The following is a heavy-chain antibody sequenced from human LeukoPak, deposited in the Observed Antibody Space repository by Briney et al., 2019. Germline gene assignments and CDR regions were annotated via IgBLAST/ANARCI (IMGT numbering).Heavy chain of an antibody. Sequence: PGGSLRLSCAASGFTFSNYAMHWVRQAPGKGLEWVAVISYDGSNKYYADSVKGRFTISRDNSKNTLYLQMNSLRAEDTAVYYCARDGSGPGYYFDYWGQGTLVTVSS. CDR2: ISYDGSNK. D-gene: IGHD2-2*03. J-gene: IGHJ4*02. CDR3: ARDGSGPGYYFDY. V-gene: IGHV3-30-3*01. CDR1: GFTFSNYA.